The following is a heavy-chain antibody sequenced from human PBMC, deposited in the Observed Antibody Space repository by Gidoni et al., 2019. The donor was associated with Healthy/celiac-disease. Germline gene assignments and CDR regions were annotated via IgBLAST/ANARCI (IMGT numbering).Heavy chain of an antibody. D-gene: IGHD3-10*01. CDR3: ARDGKGSRENDY. V-gene: IGHV3-66*02. CDR2: IYSGGST. CDR1: GLTVSSNY. Sequence: EVQPVESGGGLVQPGGSLRLSCAASGLTVSSNYMSWVRQAPGKGLEWVSVIYSGGSTYYADSVKGRFTISRDNSKNTLYLQMNSLRAEDTAVYYCARDGKGSRENDYWGQGTLVTVSS. J-gene: IGHJ4*02.